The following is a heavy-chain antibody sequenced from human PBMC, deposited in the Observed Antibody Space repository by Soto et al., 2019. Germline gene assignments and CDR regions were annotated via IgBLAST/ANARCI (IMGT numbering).Heavy chain of an antibody. D-gene: IGHD3-22*01. Sequence: QVQLQESGPGLVKPSQTLSLTCTVSGGSIISGDYYWSWLRQPPGKGPEWIGYIYFSGGTYYNPSLKSLVSISVDASKTQFSRNLNSVPAADTAVYYCARVGEYYDSRPFDYWGQGTLVTVSS. V-gene: IGHV4-30-4*01. J-gene: IGHJ4*02. CDR3: ARVGEYYDSRPFDY. CDR1: GGSIISGDYY. CDR2: IYFSGGT.